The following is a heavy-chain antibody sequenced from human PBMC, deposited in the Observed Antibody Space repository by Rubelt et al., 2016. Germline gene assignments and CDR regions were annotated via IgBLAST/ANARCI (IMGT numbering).Heavy chain of an antibody. CDR2: IYYSGST. Sequence: QVQLQESGPGLVEPSETLSLSCTVSGGSISSSSYNWGWIRQTPGKGLEWIGSIYYSGSTNYNPSLKSRVTMSVDTTKNQISLKLNSVTAADTAVYYCATPRGYNYCFDPWGQGTLVTVSS. J-gene: IGHJ5*02. D-gene: IGHD1-1*01. CDR3: ATPRGYNYCFDP. V-gene: IGHV4-39*07. CDR1: GGSISSSSYN.